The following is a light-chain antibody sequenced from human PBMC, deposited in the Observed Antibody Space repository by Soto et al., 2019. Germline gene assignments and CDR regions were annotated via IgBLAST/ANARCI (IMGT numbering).Light chain of an antibody. V-gene: IGLV2-23*02. CDR3: CSYAGSPTFPWV. J-gene: IGLJ3*02. CDR1: SSDIGSYNL. CDR2: EVT. Sequence: QSALTQPASVSGSPGQSITISCTGTSSDIGSYNLVSWFQQHPGTAPKLTIYEVTKRPSGVSPRFSSSKSGNTASLTISELQAEDEAYYHCCSYAGSPTFPWVFGGGTKLTVL.